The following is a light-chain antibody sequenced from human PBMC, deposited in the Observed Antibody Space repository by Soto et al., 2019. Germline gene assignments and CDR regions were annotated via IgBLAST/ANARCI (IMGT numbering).Light chain of an antibody. J-gene: IGLJ3*02. CDR1: SSDVGGYKY. V-gene: IGLV1-51*01. CDR2: DNN. Sequence: QSALTQPASVSGSPGQSITISCTGTSSDVGGYKYVSWYQQHPDKAPKLIIYDNNKRPSGIPDRFSGSKSGTSATLGITGLQTGDEADYYCGTWDSSLSAGVFGGGTKLTVL. CDR3: GTWDSSLSAGV.